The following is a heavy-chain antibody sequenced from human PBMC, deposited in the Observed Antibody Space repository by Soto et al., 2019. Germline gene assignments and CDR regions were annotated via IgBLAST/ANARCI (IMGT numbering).Heavy chain of an antibody. D-gene: IGHD3-16*01. CDR1: GFTFSNYG. V-gene: IGHV3-33*01. CDR3: ARDGDVNTGFGKDY. J-gene: IGHJ4*02. Sequence: GILRLSCAASGFTFSNYGMHWVRQAPGKGLEWVAFIWYDGGNKYYAESVKGRFTISRDNSKNTLYLQMNSLRAEDTAVYYCARDGDVNTGFGKDYWGQGTLVTVSS. CDR2: IWYDGGNK.